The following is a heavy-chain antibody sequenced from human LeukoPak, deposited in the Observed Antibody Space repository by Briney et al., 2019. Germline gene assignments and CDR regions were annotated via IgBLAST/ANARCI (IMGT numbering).Heavy chain of an antibody. Sequence: PGGSLRLSCAASGSTFSRYWMHWVRQAPGKGLVRVSRINSDGSSTSYADSVKGRFTISRDNAKNTLYLQMNSLRAEDTAVYYCARDRGSYFDYWGQGTLVSVSS. CDR2: INSDGSST. CDR1: GSTFSRYW. D-gene: IGHD1-26*01. V-gene: IGHV3-74*01. CDR3: ARDRGSYFDY. J-gene: IGHJ4*02.